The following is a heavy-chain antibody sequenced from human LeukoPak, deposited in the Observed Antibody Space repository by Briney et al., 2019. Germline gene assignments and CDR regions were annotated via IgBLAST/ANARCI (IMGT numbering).Heavy chain of an antibody. CDR2: IYYSGST. D-gene: IGHD3-10*01. V-gene: IGHV4-59*01. Sequence: SETLSLTCTVPGGSISSYYWSRIRQPPGKGLEWIGYIYYSGSTNYNPSLKSRVTISVDTSKNQFSLKLSSVTAADTAVYYCARASYGSGSPQLDWGQGTLVTVSS. J-gene: IGHJ4*02. CDR3: ARASYGSGSPQLD. CDR1: GGSISSYY.